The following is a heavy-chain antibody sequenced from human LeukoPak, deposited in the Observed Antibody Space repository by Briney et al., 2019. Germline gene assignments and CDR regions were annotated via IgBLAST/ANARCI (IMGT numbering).Heavy chain of an antibody. D-gene: IGHD3-10*01. CDR2: IYYSGST. Sequence: SSETLSLTCTVSGGSISSYYWSWIRQPPGKGLEWIGYIYYSGSTNYNPSLKSRVTISVDTSKNQFSLKLGSVTAADTAVYYCARDLTYYYGSGSYYDYWGQGTLVTVSS. CDR3: ARDLTYYYGSGSYYDY. V-gene: IGHV4-59*01. CDR1: GGSISSYY. J-gene: IGHJ4*02.